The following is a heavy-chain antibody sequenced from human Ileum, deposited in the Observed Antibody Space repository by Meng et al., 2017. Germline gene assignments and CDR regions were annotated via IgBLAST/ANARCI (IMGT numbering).Heavy chain of an antibody. CDR3: ARSGVTTVTYLD. D-gene: IGHD4-11*01. V-gene: IGHV4-34*01. J-gene: IGHJ4*02. CDR2: ISRSGTT. Sequence: QRDPLGRGLLSPSETLSLTSSIGGGSFSTYYWSWIRQPPGKGLEWIGEISRSGTTNYNPSLKSRVTISVDTSKIQFSLSVTSVTAADSALYYCARSGVTTVTYLDWGQGTLVTVSS. CDR1: GGSFSTYY.